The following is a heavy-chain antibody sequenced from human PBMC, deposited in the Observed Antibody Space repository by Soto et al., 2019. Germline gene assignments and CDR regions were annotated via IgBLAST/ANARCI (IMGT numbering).Heavy chain of an antibody. CDR2: IFHSGST. Sequence: SETLSLTCAVSGGSIRSNNWWSWVRQPPGKGLEWIGDIFHSGSTTYNPSLKTRVTISVDTSKNQFSLKLSSVTAADTAVYYCARDLSDSSSWYGGWFDPWGQGTLVTVSS. CDR1: GGSIRSNNW. CDR3: ARDLSDSSSWYGGWFDP. V-gene: IGHV4-4*02. D-gene: IGHD6-13*01. J-gene: IGHJ5*02.